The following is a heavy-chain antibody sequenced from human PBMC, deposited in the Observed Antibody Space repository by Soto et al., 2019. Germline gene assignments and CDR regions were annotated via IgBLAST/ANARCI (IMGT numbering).Heavy chain of an antibody. CDR2: ISWNSGSI. V-gene: IGHV3-9*01. Sequence: GGSLRLSCAASGFTFDDYAMHWVRQAPGKGLEWVSGISWNSGSIGYADSVKGRFTISRDNAKNSLYLQMNSLRAEDTALYYCAKEDITMVRENAPYYYYYMDVWGKGTTVTVSS. CDR3: AKEDITMVRENAPYYYYYMDV. D-gene: IGHD3-10*01. J-gene: IGHJ6*03. CDR1: GFTFDDYA.